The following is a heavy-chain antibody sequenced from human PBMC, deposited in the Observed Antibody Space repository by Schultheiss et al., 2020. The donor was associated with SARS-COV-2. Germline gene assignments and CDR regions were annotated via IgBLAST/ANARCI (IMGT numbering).Heavy chain of an antibody. CDR2: INSDGSST. V-gene: IGHV3-74*01. J-gene: IGHJ6*03. CDR1: GFTFSSYW. D-gene: IGHD3-3*01. CDR3: ARGAIAGYDFWSGYYLYYYYYMDV. Sequence: GESLKISCAASGFTFSSYWMHWVRQAPGKGLVWVSRINSDGSSTSYADSVKGRFTISRDNAKNTLYLQMNSLRAEDTAVYYCARGAIAGYDFWSGYYLYYYYYMDVWGKGTTVTVSS.